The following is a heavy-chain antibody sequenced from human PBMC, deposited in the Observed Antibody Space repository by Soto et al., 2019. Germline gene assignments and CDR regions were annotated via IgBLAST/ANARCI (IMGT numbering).Heavy chain of an antibody. CDR2: IYHSGST. CDR3: ARDSGILGYCTNGVGRGMDV. Sequence: SETLSLTCAVSGGSISSGGYSWSWIRQPPGKGLEWIGYIYHSGSTYYNPSLKSRVTISVDRSKNQFSLKLSSVTAADTAVYYCARDSGILGYCTNGVGRGMDVWGQATTLTVAS. D-gene: IGHD2-8*01. J-gene: IGHJ6*02. V-gene: IGHV4-30-2*01. CDR1: GGSISSGGYS.